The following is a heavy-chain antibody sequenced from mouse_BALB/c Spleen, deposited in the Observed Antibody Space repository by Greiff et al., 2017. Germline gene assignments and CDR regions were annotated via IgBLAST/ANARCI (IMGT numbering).Heavy chain of an antibody. CDR2: ISSGGSYT. J-gene: IGHJ3*01. Sequence: EVQGVESGGDLVKPGGSLKLSCAASGFTFSSDGMSWVRQTPDKRLEWVGTISSGGSYTYYPDSVKGRFTISRDNAKNTLYLQMSSLKSEDTAMYYCARGGYGGGLAYWGQGTLGTVSA. CDR3: ARGGYGGGLAY. CDR1: GFTFSSDG. V-gene: IGHV5-6*01. D-gene: IGHD2-2*01.